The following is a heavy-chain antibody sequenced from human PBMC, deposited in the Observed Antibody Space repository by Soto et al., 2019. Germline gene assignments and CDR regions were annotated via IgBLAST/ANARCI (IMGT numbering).Heavy chain of an antibody. CDR3: ARDAVYGDYDTQYYYYGMDV. J-gene: IGHJ6*02. CDR1: GGTFSSYT. V-gene: IGHV1-69*08. CDR2: IIPILGIA. Sequence: QVQLVQSGAEVKKPGSSVKVSCKASGGTFSSYTISWVRQAPGQGLEWMGRIIPILGIANYAQKFQGRVTITADKSTSTAYMELSSLRSEDTAVYYCARDAVYGDYDTQYYYYGMDVWGQGTTVTVSS. D-gene: IGHD4-17*01.